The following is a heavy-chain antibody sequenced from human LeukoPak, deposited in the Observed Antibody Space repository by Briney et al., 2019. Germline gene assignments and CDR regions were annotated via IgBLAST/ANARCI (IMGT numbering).Heavy chain of an antibody. V-gene: IGHV3-7*01. D-gene: IGHD3-22*01. Sequence: GGSLRLSCAASGFTFSNHWMTWIRQAPGKGLEWVANIKQDGIEKYYADSVEGRFTVSRDNTKKTLFLQMHTLGAEDTAVYYCARGSSGYYCDHFQTWGQGSLVTVSS. J-gene: IGHJ1*01. CDR1: GFTFSNHW. CDR3: ARGSSGYYCDHFQT. CDR2: IKQDGIEK.